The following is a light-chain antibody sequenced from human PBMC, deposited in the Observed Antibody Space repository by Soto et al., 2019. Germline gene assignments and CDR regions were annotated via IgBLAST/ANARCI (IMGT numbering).Light chain of an antibody. CDR3: QQYGSSPIT. CDR1: QGLNRN. Sequence: ETVLTQSPATLSVSPGETATLSCTTSQGLNRNLAWYQQKLGQAPRVLIYGASTRAAGIPARFSGSGSGTEFILTISSLQSEDFAVYYCQQYGSSPITFGQGTRLEIK. V-gene: IGKV3-15*01. J-gene: IGKJ5*01. CDR2: GAS.